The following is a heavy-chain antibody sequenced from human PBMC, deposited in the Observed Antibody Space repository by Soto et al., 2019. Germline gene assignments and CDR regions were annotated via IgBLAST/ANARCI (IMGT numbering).Heavy chain of an antibody. J-gene: IGHJ6*01. V-gene: IGHV3-30-3*01. Sequence: QVQLVESGGGVVQPGRSLRLSCAASGFTFSSYAMHWVRQAPGKGLEWVAVISYDGSNKYYADSVKGRFTISRDNSKNTLYLQMNSLRAEDTAVYYCARDPDIVVVPVPFGMDVW. CDR1: GFTFSSYA. CDR2: ISYDGSNK. D-gene: IGHD2-2*01. CDR3: ARDPDIVVVPVPFGMDV.